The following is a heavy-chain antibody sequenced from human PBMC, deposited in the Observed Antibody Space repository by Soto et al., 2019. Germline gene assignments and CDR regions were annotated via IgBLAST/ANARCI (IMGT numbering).Heavy chain of an antibody. J-gene: IGHJ4*02. D-gene: IGHD3-3*01. V-gene: IGHV3-7*01. CDR1: GFTFSSYW. CDR3: ARVGDFWSGYYLDY. Sequence: GGSLRLSCAASGFTFSSYWMSWVRQAPGKGLEWVANIKQDGSEKYYVDSVKGRFTISRDNAKNSLYLQMNSLRAEDTAVYYCARVGDFWSGYYLDYWGQGTLVTVSS. CDR2: IKQDGSEK.